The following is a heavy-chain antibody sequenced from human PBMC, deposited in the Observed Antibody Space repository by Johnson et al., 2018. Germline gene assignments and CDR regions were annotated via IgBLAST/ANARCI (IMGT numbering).Heavy chain of an antibody. J-gene: IGHJ6*02. CDR1: GFTFSKYG. CDR3: ARYCCGDCGDTSAGGSYGLDV. Sequence: QVQLQESGGGVVQPGRSLRLSCAASGFTFSKYGMHWVRQAPGKGLEWVAVIWFDGSNKYHTDSVKGRFMISRDNSQSTLFLQMNSLRAEDTAVYYCARYCCGDCGDTSAGGSYGLDVWGLGTTVTVSS. V-gene: IGHV3-33*01. CDR2: IWFDGSNK. D-gene: IGHD2-21*02.